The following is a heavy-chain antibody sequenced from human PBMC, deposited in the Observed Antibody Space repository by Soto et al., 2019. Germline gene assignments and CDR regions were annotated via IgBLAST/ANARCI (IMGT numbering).Heavy chain of an antibody. D-gene: IGHD1-26*01. V-gene: IGHV1-69*08. J-gene: IGHJ4*02. CDR1: GYTFSSYS. Sequence: QIQLVQSGAAVKKPGSSVKVSCKASGYTFSSYSIDWLRQDPGQGLEWMGRIIPMVGLTNYAEKIQGRLGSTADKSTNTVDRDLTSLTPDAPAFYYCAREGAGKPRDFLGQGSLVTVSS. CDR3: AREGAGKPRDF. CDR2: IIPMVGLT.